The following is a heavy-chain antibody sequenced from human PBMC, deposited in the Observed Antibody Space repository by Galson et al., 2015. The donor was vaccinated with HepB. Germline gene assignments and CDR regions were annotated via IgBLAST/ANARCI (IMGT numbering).Heavy chain of an antibody. J-gene: IGHJ6*02. CDR1: GFTFSSYA. Sequence: SLRLSCAASGFTFSSYAMHWVRQAPGKGLEWVAVISYDGSNKYYADSVKGRFTISRDNSKNTLYLQMNSLRAEDTAVYYCAGPVSQGSGLGYGMDVWGQGTTVTVSS. CDR3: AGPVSQGSGLGYGMDV. D-gene: IGHD6-19*01. CDR2: ISYDGSNK. V-gene: IGHV3-30-3*01.